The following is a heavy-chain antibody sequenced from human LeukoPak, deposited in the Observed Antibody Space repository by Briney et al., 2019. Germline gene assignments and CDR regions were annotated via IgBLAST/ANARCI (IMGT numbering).Heavy chain of an antibody. V-gene: IGHV1-46*04. D-gene: IGHD6-13*01. CDR3: ARGGVAAAAN. Sequence: ASVKVSCKASGYTSTNFYLHWVRQAPGQGLEWMGVIKSSGDTTYYAQKLQGRVTMTRDTSTTTVYMELSSLTSEDTAVYFCARGGVAAAANWGQGTLVTVSS. J-gene: IGHJ4*02. CDR2: IKSSGDTT. CDR1: GYTSTNFY.